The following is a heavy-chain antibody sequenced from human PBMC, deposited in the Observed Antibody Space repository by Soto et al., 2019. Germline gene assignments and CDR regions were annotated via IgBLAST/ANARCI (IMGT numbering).Heavy chain of an antibody. CDR3: ARGRYCLTGRCFPNWFDS. V-gene: IGHV4-30-4*01. CDR2: IYKSATT. Sequence: SETLSLTCSVSGDSISNLDYFWAWIRQPPGQALEYIGYIYKSATTYYNPSFKSRVAISVDTSKSQFSLNVTSVTAADTAVYFCARGRYCLTGRCFPNWFDSWGQGALVTVSS. CDR1: GDSISNLDYF. J-gene: IGHJ5*01. D-gene: IGHD7-27*01.